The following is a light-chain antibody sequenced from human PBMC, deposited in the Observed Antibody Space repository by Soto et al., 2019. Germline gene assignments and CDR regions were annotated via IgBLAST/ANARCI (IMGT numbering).Light chain of an antibody. V-gene: IGLV1-40*01. J-gene: IGLJ3*02. CDR2: GNI. Sequence: QSVLTQPPSVSGAPGQRVTISCTGSSSNIGAGYDVHWYQQLPGTAPKLLIYGNINRPSGVPDRFSGSKSGTSASLAITGLHAEDEADYHCQSYDSSLSGSRVFGGGTKVTVL. CDR3: QSYDSSLSGSRV. CDR1: SSNIGAGYD.